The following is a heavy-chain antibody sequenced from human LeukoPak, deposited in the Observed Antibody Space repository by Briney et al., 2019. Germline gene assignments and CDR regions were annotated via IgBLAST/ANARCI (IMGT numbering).Heavy chain of an antibody. J-gene: IGHJ3*02. D-gene: IGHD3-22*01. CDR2: ISTQTGNP. V-gene: IGHV7-4-1*02. CDR1: GYTFTRHG. Sequence: GASVKVSCKASGYTFTRHGLNWVRQAPGQGLQWMAWISTQTGNPTFAQGFTGRFVFSLDSSVSTAYLEISSLKAEDTAMYYCARDANTYYYEINGYTDASDIWGQGTMVTVSS. CDR3: ARDANTYYYEINGYTDASDI.